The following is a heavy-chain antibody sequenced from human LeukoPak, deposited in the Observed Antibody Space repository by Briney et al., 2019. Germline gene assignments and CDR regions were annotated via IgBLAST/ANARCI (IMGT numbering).Heavy chain of an antibody. CDR2: ISAYNGNT. CDR3: AHSPPIGIGDYYFDY. Sequence: GASVKVSCKASGGTFSSYAISWVRQAPGQGLEWMGWISAYNGNTNYAQKLQGRVTMTTDTSTSTAYMELRSLRSDDTAVYYCAHSPPIGIGDYYFDYWGQGTLVTVSS. V-gene: IGHV1-18*01. J-gene: IGHJ4*02. D-gene: IGHD3-10*01. CDR1: GGTFSSYA.